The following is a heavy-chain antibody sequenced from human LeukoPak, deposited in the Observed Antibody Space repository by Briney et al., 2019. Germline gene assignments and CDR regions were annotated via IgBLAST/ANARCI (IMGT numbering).Heavy chain of an antibody. V-gene: IGHV3-48*04. CDR3: VGTQLPADR. CDR1: GFTFSSYS. D-gene: IGHD2-2*01. Sequence: GGSLRLSCAASGFTFSSYSMNWVRQAPGKGLEWVSYISSSSSTICYADSVKGRFTISRDNAKNSLYLQMNSLRAEDTAVYYCVGTQLPADRWGQGTLVTVSS. J-gene: IGHJ4*02. CDR2: ISSSSSTI.